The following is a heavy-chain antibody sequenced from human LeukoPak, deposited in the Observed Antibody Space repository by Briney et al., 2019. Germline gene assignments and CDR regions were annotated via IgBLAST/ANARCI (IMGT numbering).Heavy chain of an antibody. J-gene: IGHJ3*02. D-gene: IGHD2-2*01. CDR2: IYCSGST. Sequence: PSETLSLTCTVSGGSISSYYWSWIRQPPGKGLEWIGYIYCSGSTNYNPSLKSRVTISVDTSKNQFSLKLSSVTAADTAVYYCARDRYCSSTSCSPDAFDIWGQGTMVTVSS. V-gene: IGHV4-59*01. CDR1: GGSISSYY. CDR3: ARDRYCSSTSCSPDAFDI.